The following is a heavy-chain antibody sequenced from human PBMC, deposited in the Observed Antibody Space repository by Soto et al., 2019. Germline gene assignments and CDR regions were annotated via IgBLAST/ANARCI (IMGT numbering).Heavy chain of an antibody. CDR2: ISSSSSYI. V-gene: IGHV3-21*01. Sequence: PGGSLRLSCAASGFTFSSYSMNWVRQAPGKGLEWVSSISSSSSYIYYADSVKGRFTISRDNAKNSLYLQMNSLRAEDTAVYYCARGNEATPLQLLDYWGQGTLVTVSS. CDR3: ARGNEATPLQLLDY. D-gene: IGHD5-12*01. J-gene: IGHJ4*02. CDR1: GFTFSSYS.